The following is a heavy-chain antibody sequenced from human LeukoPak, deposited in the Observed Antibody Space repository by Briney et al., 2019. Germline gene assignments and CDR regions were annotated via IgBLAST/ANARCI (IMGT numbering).Heavy chain of an antibody. J-gene: IGHJ4*02. D-gene: IGHD3-16*01. V-gene: IGHV3-74*01. CDR3: ARDWYYSIGY. CDR2: INSDGTT. CDR1: GFSFSSTW. Sequence: PGGSLRLSCAASGFSFSSTWMHWVRQAPGEGLVWVSRINSDGTTTYADSVKGRFTISRDNAKNTLYLQMNSLRVEDTAVYYCARDWYYSIGYWGRGTLVTVSS.